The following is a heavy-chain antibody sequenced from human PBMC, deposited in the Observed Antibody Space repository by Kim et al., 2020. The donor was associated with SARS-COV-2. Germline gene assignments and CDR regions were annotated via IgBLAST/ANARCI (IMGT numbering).Heavy chain of an antibody. J-gene: IGHJ6*02. CDR3: ARDPKRGLRYFDPTSQDYYYYYGMDV. CDR1: GGSISSSSYY. CDR2: IYYSGST. V-gene: IGHV4-39*07. D-gene: IGHD3-9*01. Sequence: SETLSLTCTVSGGSISSSSYYWGWIRQPPGKGLEWIGSIYYSGSTYYNPSLKSRVTISVDTSKNQFSLKLSSVTAADTAVYYCARDPKRGLRYFDPTSQDYYYYYGMDVWGQGTTVTVSS.